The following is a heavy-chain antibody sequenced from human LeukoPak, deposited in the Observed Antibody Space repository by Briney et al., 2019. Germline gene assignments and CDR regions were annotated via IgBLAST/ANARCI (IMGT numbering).Heavy chain of an antibody. V-gene: IGHV4-59*01. CDR3: ARDNWNYGSSMDV. CDR2: IYYSGST. J-gene: IGHJ6*02. Sequence: SDTLSLTRTVSGGSISSYYWSWIRQPPGKGLEWIGYIYYSGSTNYNPSLKSRVTISVDTSKNQFSLKLSSVTAADTAVYYCARDNWNYGSSMDVWGQGTTVTVSS. CDR1: GGSISSYY. D-gene: IGHD1-7*01.